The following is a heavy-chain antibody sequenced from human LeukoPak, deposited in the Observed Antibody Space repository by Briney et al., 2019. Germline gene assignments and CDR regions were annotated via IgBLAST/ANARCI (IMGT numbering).Heavy chain of an antibody. D-gene: IGHD3-22*01. Sequence: SETLSLTCTVSGGSISSGSYYWSWIRQPAGKGLEWIGRIYTSGSTNYNPSLKSRVTISVDTSKNQFSLKLSSVTAADTAVYYCARDGYYYDSSGPSARAWFDPWGQGTLVTVSP. CDR2: IYTSGST. CDR1: GGSISSGSYY. J-gene: IGHJ5*02. V-gene: IGHV4-61*02. CDR3: ARDGYYYDSSGPSARAWFDP.